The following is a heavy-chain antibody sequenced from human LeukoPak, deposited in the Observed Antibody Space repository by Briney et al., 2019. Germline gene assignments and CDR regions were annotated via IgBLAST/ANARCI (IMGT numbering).Heavy chain of an antibody. D-gene: IGHD6-6*01. CDR2: INSDGSEG. CDR1: GFTFSGFW. Sequence: GGSLRLSCAVSGFTFSGFWMSWSRQAPGKGLEWVASINSDGSEGYYADVVKGRFTISRDNAKNSLYLQINSLRAGDTAVYYCARSSYSSSSSVWGQGTMVTVSS. CDR3: ARSSYSSSSSV. V-gene: IGHV3-7*03. J-gene: IGHJ3*01.